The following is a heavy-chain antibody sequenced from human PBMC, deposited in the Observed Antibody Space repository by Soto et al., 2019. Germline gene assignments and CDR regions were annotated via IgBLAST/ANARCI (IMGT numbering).Heavy chain of an antibody. CDR1: GGTFNRYT. J-gene: IGHJ6*02. D-gene: IGHD3-10*01. CDR2: IIPIFGTA. Sequence: VQLVQSGAEVKKPGSSVKLSCKASGGTFNRYTISWVRQAPGQGLEWMGGIIPIFGTANYAQKFQGRVEIIADESTSAAYMELRSLRSEDTAVYYCALWGFRDGKNSKYNYSGMDVCGQGTTVNVSS. CDR3: ALWGFRDGKNSKYNYSGMDV. V-gene: IGHV1-69*01.